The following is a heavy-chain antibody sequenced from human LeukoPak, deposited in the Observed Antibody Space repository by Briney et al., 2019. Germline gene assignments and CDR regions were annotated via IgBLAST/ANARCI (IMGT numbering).Heavy chain of an antibody. Sequence: ASVTVSFTASGYTFTIYDINWVRQATGQGLEWMGWMNPNSGNTGYAQKFQGRVTMTRNTSISTAYMELSSLRSEDTAVYYCARMIDRGQWLVDYWGQGTLVTVSS. CDR1: GYTFTIYD. V-gene: IGHV1-8*01. D-gene: IGHD6-19*01. CDR3: ARMIDRGQWLVDY. CDR2: MNPNSGNT. J-gene: IGHJ4*02.